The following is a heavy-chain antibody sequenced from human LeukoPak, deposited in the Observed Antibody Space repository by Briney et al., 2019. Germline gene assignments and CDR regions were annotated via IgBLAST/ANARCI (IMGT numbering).Heavy chain of an antibody. CDR2: ISSSGSTI. Sequence: GGSLRLSCAASGFTFSSYEMNWVRQAPGKGLEWVSYISSSGSTIYYADSEKGRFTISRDNAKNSLYLQMNSLRAEDTAVYYCARATAKHLTPWYYYYGMYVWGQGTTVT. CDR3: ARATAKHLTPWYYYYGMYV. V-gene: IGHV3-48*03. J-gene: IGHJ6*02. CDR1: GFTFSSYE. D-gene: IGHD4-23*01.